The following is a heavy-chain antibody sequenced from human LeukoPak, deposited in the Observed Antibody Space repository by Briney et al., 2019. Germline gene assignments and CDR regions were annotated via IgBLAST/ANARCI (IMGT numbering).Heavy chain of an antibody. D-gene: IGHD1-7*01. CDR2: IASDGSST. V-gene: IGHV3-74*01. CDR1: GFTFSSYW. CDR3: AKNYGWFDP. J-gene: IGHJ5*02. Sequence: GGSLRLSCAASGFTFSSYWMNWVRQAPGKGLVWVSRIASDGSSTTYADSVKGRFSISRDNAKNTLYLQMNSLRVEDTAVYYCAKNYGWFDPWGQGTLVTVSS.